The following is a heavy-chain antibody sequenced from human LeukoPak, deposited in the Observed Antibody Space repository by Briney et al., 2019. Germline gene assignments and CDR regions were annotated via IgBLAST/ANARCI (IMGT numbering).Heavy chain of an antibody. D-gene: IGHD3-3*01. CDR2: INPSSGGT. J-gene: IGHJ5*02. CDR3: ARDPTPYYDFWSGYYQGNWFDP. CDR1: GYTFTGYY. V-gene: IGHV1-2*02. Sequence: ASVKVSCKASGYTFTGYYMHWVRQAPGQGLEWMGWINPSSGGTNYAQKFQGRVTMTRDTSISTAYMELSRLRSDDTAVYYCARDPTPYYDFWSGYYQGNWFDPWGQGTLVTVSS.